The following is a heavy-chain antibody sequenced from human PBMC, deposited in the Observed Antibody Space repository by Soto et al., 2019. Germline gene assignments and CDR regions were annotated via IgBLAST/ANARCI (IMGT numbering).Heavy chain of an antibody. J-gene: IGHJ4*02. CDR2: ISGSGAGT. V-gene: IGHV3-23*01. Sequence: LLESGGGLVQPGGSLRLSCAASGFTFTTYAMGWVRQAPGKGLEWVSSISGSGAGTFYADSVKGRFTISRDNAKKMVYLQMNGLRADDTAVYYCAKEALTVAGNNFDSWGQGTRVTVSS. CDR1: GFTFTTYA. D-gene: IGHD6-19*01. CDR3: AKEALTVAGNNFDS.